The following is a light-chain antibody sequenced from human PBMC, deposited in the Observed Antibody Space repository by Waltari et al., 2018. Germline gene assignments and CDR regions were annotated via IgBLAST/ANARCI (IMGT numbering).Light chain of an antibody. CDR1: QRVSSN. J-gene: IGKJ2*01. Sequence: EIVMTQSPATLSVSPGERATLSCRASQRVSSNLAWYQQKPGQAPRLLIYGASTRASGSPARFSCSGSGTEFTLTISSLQSEDFAVYYCQQYNNWPMYTFGQGTKLEIK. V-gene: IGKV3-15*01. CDR2: GAS. CDR3: QQYNNWPMYT.